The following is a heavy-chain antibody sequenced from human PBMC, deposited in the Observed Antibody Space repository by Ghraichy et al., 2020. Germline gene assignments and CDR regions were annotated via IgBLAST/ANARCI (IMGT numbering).Heavy chain of an antibody. CDR2: ISGSGGST. Sequence: GGSLRLSCAASGFTFSSYAMSWVRQAPGKRLEWVSAISGSGGSTYYADSVKGRFTISRDNSKNTLYLQMNSLRAEDTAVYYCAKGFVVANYFDYWGQGTLVTVSS. CDR1: GFTFSSYA. V-gene: IGHV3-23*01. CDR3: AKGFVVANYFDY. D-gene: IGHD2-15*01. J-gene: IGHJ4*02.